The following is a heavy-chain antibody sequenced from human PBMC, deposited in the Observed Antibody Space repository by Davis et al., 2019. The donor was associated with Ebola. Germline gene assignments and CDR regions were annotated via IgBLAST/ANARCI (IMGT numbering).Heavy chain of an antibody. Sequence: PGGSLRLSCAASGFTFSSYGMHWVRQAPGKGLEWVAVIWYDGSNKYYADSVKGRFTISRDNSKNTLYLQMNSLRAEDTAVYYCARVSGYSSSWIDYWGQGTLVTVSS. J-gene: IGHJ4*02. D-gene: IGHD6-13*01. CDR2: IWYDGSNK. CDR1: GFTFSSYG. CDR3: ARVSGYSSSWIDY. V-gene: IGHV3-33*01.